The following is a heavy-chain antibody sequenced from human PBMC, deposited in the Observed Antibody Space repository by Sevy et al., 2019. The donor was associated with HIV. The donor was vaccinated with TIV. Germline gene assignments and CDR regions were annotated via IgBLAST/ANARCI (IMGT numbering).Heavy chain of an antibody. J-gene: IGHJ3*02. CDR2: SSSSSSYI. V-gene: IGHV3-21*01. D-gene: IGHD5-18*01. CDR1: GFTFSSYS. Sequence: GGSLRLSCAASGFTFSSYSMNWVRQAPGKGLEWVSSSSSSSSYIYYADSVKGRFTISRDNAKNSLYLQMNSLRAEDTAVYYCARDIGWGGYSYGSDAFYIWGQGTMVTVSS. CDR3: ARDIGWGGYSYGSDAFYI.